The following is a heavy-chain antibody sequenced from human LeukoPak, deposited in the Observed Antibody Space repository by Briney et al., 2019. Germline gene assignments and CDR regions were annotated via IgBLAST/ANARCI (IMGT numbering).Heavy chain of an antibody. J-gene: IGHJ4*02. CDR3: AKLWRGSHPRYFDH. Sequence: PGGSLRLSCAASGFSFSSYAMSWVRQAPGKGLEWVSTITDSGGTTFYADSVKGRFTISRDNSKNTVYLQLNSLRAEGTAVYYCAKLWRGSHPRYFDHWGQGTLVTVSS. CDR1: GFSFSSYA. V-gene: IGHV3-23*01. D-gene: IGHD1-26*01. CDR2: ITDSGGTT.